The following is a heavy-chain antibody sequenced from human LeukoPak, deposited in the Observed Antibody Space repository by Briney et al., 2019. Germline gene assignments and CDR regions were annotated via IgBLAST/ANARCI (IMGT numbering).Heavy chain of an antibody. Sequence: GASVKVSCKASGYTFTSYGISWVRQAPGQGLEWMGWISAYNGNTNYAQKLQGRVTMTTDTSTSTAYMELRSLRSDDTAVYYCARDFIRSANYYYYYMDVWGKGTTVTVSS. V-gene: IGHV1-18*01. CDR2: ISAYNGNT. CDR1: GYTFTSYG. CDR3: ARDFIRSANYYYYYMDV. J-gene: IGHJ6*03.